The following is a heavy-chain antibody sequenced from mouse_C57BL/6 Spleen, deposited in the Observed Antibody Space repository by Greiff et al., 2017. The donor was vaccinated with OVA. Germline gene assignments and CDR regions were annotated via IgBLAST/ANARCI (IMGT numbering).Heavy chain of an antibody. Sequence: VQLQQSGPELVKPGASVKISCKASGYTFTDYYMNWVKQSHGKSLEWIGDINPNNGGTSYNQKFKGKATLTVDKSSSTAYMELRSLTSEDSAVYYCARSPPYYGNWYFDVWGTGTTVTVSS. CDR1: GYTFTDYY. J-gene: IGHJ1*03. V-gene: IGHV1-26*01. CDR3: ARSPPYYGNWYFDV. CDR2: INPNNGGT. D-gene: IGHD1-1*01.